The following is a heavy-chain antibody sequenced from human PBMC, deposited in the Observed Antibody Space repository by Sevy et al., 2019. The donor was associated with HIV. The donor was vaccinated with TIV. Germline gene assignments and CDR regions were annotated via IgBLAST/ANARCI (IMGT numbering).Heavy chain of an antibody. CDR2: IYYSGST. J-gene: IGHJ6*03. V-gene: IGHV4-61*01. Sequence: SETLSLTCTVSGGSVSSGSYYWSWIRQPPGKGLEWIGYIYYSGSTNYNPSLKSRVTISVDTSKNQFSLKLSSVTAADTAVYYCARVCFGVVTRGYYYYYMDVWGKGTTVTVSS. CDR3: ARVCFGVVTRGYYYYYMDV. D-gene: IGHD3-3*01. CDR1: GGSVSSGSYY.